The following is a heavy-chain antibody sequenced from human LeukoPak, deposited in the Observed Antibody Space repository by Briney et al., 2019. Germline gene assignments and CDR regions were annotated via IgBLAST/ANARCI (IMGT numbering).Heavy chain of an antibody. CDR2: ISSSGSTI. J-gene: IGHJ4*02. CDR3: AREKIFGVVNAIDY. V-gene: IGHV3-48*02. Sequence: GGSLRLSCAASGFTFSIYWMSWVRQAPGKGLEWVSYISSSGSTIYYADSVKGRFTISRDNAKNSLYLQMNSLRDEDTAVYYCAREKIFGVVNAIDYWGQGTLVTVSS. D-gene: IGHD3-3*01. CDR1: GFTFSIYW.